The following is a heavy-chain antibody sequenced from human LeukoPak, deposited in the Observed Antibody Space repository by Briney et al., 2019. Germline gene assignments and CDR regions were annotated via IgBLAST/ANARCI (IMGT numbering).Heavy chain of an antibody. V-gene: IGHV3-74*01. CDR3: ARRDHYYGSGSYGGGYFDY. CDR2: IASDGSST. D-gene: IGHD3-10*01. J-gene: IGHJ4*02. Sequence: GGSLRLSCAASGFTFSSYWMNWVRQAPGKGLVWVSRIASDGSSTTYADSVKGRFSISRDNAKNSLYLQMNSLRAEDTAVYYCARRDHYYGSGSYGGGYFDYWGQGTLVTVSS. CDR1: GFTFSSYW.